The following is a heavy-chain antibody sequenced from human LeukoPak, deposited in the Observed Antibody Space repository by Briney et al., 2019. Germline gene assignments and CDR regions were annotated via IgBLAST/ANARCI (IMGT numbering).Heavy chain of an antibody. CDR3: VRPAGGHYDYYYMDV. CDR1: EYRFTTYW. D-gene: IGHD3-16*01. J-gene: IGHJ6*03. Sequence: KYGESLKISCKAPEYRFTTYWIGWVRQTPEKGLEWIGVVYPGDSDTRYNPPFQGQVTIPDDKSINHAFLQWSGLKVSNTAMYYCVRPAGGHYDYYYMDVWGKGTAVTVSS. CDR2: VYPGDSDT. V-gene: IGHV5-51*01.